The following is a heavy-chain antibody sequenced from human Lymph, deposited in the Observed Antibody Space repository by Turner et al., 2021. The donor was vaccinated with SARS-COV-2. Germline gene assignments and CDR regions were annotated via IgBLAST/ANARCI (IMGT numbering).Heavy chain of an antibody. CDR2: IYSSGST. V-gene: IGHV4-39*01. J-gene: IGHJ4*02. CDR1: GGSVTSSSYY. CDR3: ARQGWLRGYFDY. D-gene: IGHD5-18*01. Sequence: QVQLQESGPGLATPSETLSLTCTVSGGSVTSSSYYWGWIRQPPGKGLEWIGNIYSSGSTYYNPSLKSRVTISVDTSKNQFSLKLSSVTAADTAVYYCARQGWLRGYFDYWSQGTLVTVSS.